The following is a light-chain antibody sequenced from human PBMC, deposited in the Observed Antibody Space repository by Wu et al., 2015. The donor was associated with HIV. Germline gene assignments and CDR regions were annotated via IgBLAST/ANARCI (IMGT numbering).Light chain of an antibody. CDR1: QGISSF. Sequence: DIQMTQSPPSLSASVGDRVIITCRASQGISSFLNWYQQKPGKAPNLLIYDASNLQSGVPSRFSGSGSGTDFTLAISSLQPEDFATYFCQQGFSTPLTFGQGTKVEMK. CDR2: DAS. CDR3: QQGFSTPLT. J-gene: IGKJ1*01. V-gene: IGKV1-39*01.